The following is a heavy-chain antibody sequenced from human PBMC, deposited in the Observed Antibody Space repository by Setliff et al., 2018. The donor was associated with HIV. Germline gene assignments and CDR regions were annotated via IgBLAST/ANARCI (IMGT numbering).Heavy chain of an antibody. CDR3: ARGKGRFVY. J-gene: IGHJ4*02. CDR2: VYYSGST. V-gene: IGHV4-59*11. CDR1: GGSISSHY. Sequence: ETLSLTCTVSGGSISSHYWSWIRQPPGKGLEWIGSVYYSGSTNYNPSLKSRITISLDTSKNQFSLKLSSVTAADTAVYYCARGKGRFVYWGQGTLVTVSS.